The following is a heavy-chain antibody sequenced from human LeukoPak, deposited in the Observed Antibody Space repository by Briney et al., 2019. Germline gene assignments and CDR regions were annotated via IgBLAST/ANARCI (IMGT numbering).Heavy chain of an antibody. D-gene: IGHD4-17*01. Sequence: GGSLRLSCAASGFTFSSYAMHWVRQAPGKGLEWVAVISYDGSNKYYADSVKGRFTISRDNSKNTLYLQMNSLRAEDTAVYYCAKAMGLRGYYFDYWGQGTLVTVSS. CDR3: AKAMGLRGYYFDY. V-gene: IGHV3-30-3*01. CDR1: GFTFSSYA. CDR2: ISYDGSNK. J-gene: IGHJ4*02.